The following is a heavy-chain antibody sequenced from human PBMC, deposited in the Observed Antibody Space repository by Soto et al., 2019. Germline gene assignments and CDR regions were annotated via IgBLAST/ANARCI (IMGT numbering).Heavy chain of an antibody. CDR1: GGSISSAGYF. CDR2: IYYSGTT. CDR3: ARAGDSSGYYYYYYGMDV. D-gene: IGHD3-22*01. J-gene: IGHJ6*02. Sequence: PSETLSLTCTVSGGSISSAGYFWSWIRQHPGKGLEWIGYIYYSGTTYYNPSLKSRLIMSVDTSKNQFSLKLSSVTAADTAVYYCARAGDSSGYYYYYYGMDVWGQGTTVTVSS. V-gene: IGHV4-31*03.